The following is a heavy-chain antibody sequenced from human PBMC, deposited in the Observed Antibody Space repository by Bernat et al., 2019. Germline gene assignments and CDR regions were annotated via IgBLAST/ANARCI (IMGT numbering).Heavy chain of an antibody. Sequence: QVQLVQSGAEVKKPGSSVKVSCKASGGTFSSYAISWVRQAPGQGLEWMGGIIPIFGTANYAQKFQGRVTITADESTSTAYMELSSLRSEDTAVYYCARLPDIVLVPAAIRGAFDIWGQGTMVTVSS. CDR3: ARLPDIVLVPAAIRGAFDI. J-gene: IGHJ3*02. D-gene: IGHD2-2*01. V-gene: IGHV1-69*12. CDR2: IIPIFGTA. CDR1: GGTFSSYA.